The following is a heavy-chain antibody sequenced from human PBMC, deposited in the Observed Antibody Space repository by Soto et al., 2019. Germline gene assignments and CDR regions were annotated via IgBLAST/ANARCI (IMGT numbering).Heavy chain of an antibody. Sequence: GGSLRLSCAASGFTFSSYGMHWVRQAPGKGLEWVAVIWYDGSNKYYADSVKGRFTISRDNSKNTLYLQMNSLRAEDTAVYYCARTDDYGDYGNLWGQGTLVTVSS. CDR3: ARTDDYGDYGNL. CDR2: IWYDGSNK. CDR1: GFTFSSYG. V-gene: IGHV3-33*01. J-gene: IGHJ4*02. D-gene: IGHD4-17*01.